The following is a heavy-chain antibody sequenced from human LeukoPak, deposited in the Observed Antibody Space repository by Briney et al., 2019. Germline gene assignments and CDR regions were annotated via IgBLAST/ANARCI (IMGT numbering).Heavy chain of an antibody. V-gene: IGHV4-34*01. CDR3: ARLHCSSTSCYGPLYYYYGMDV. J-gene: IGHJ6*04. CDR2: INHSGST. CDR1: GGSFSGYY. Sequence: PSETLSLTCAVYGGSFSGYYWSWIRQPPGKGLEWIGEINHSGSTNYNPSLKSRVTISVDTFKNQFSLKLSSVTAADTAVYYCARLHCSSTSCYGPLYYYYGMDVWGKGTTVTVSS. D-gene: IGHD2-2*01.